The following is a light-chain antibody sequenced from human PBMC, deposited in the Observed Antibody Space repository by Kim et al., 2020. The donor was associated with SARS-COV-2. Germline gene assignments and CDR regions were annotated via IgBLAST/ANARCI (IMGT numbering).Light chain of an antibody. V-gene: IGKV1-39*01. CDR1: HSISNY. CDR2: AAS. CDR3: QQSYSTPQT. Sequence: DIQMTQSPSSLSASVGDGVTITCRASHSISNYLNWYQQKPGKAPNLLIFAASRLQTGVPSRFGGSGSGTDFTLTISSLQPEDFATYYCQQSYSTPQTFGQGTKLEI. J-gene: IGKJ2*01.